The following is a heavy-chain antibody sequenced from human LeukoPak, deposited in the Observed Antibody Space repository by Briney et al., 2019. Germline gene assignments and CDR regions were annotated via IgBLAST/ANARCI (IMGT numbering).Heavy chain of an antibody. CDR3: ARSSGWYHRGPDYYYYYMDV. CDR2: IYSDNT. D-gene: IGHD6-19*01. Sequence: GGSLRLSCTVSGFTVSSNSMSWVRQAPGKGLEWVSFIYSDNTHYSDSVKGRFTISRDNSKNTLYLQMNSLRAEDTAVYYCARSSGWYHRGPDYYYYYMDVWGKGTTVTVS. V-gene: IGHV3-53*01. J-gene: IGHJ6*03. CDR1: GFTVSSNS.